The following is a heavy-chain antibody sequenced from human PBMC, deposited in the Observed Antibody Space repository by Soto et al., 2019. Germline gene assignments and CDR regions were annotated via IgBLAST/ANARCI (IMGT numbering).Heavy chain of an antibody. V-gene: IGHV3-33*06. CDR1: GFTFSSYG. CDR3: AKDQLGGWDYYYYYYGMDV. D-gene: IGHD3-10*01. CDR2: IWYDGSNK. J-gene: IGHJ6*02. Sequence: QVQLVESGGGVVQPGKSLRLSCAASGFTFSSYGMHWVRQAPGKGLEWVAVIWYDGSNKYYADSVKGRFTISRDNSKNTLYLPMNSLRAEDTAVYYCAKDQLGGWDYYYYYYGMDVWGQGTTVTVSS.